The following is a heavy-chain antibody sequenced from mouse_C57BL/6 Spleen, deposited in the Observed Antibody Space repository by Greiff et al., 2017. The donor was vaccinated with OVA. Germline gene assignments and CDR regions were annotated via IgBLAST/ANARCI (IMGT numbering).Heavy chain of an antibody. V-gene: IGHV14-4*01. CDR3: TRLLLRFAY. CDR1: GFNIKDDY. Sequence: VQLQQSGAELVRPGASVKLSCTASGFNIKDDYMHWVKQRPEQGLEWIGWIDPENGDTEYASKFQGKATITADTSSNTAYLQLSSLTSEDTAVYYCTRLLLRFAYWGQGTLVTVSA. D-gene: IGHD1-1*01. J-gene: IGHJ3*01. CDR2: IDPENGDT.